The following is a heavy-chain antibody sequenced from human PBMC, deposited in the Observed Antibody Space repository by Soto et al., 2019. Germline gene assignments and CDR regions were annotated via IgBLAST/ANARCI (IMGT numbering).Heavy chain of an antibody. D-gene: IGHD3-3*01. V-gene: IGHV4-30-2*01. Sequence: SETLSLTCAVSGGSISSGGYSWSWIRQPPGKGLEWIGYIYHSGSTYYNPSLKSRVTIPVDRSKNQFSLKLSSVTAADTAVYYCARATDYDFWSGYYTPAWFDPWGQGTLVTVSS. J-gene: IGHJ5*02. CDR3: ARATDYDFWSGYYTPAWFDP. CDR1: GGSISSGGYS. CDR2: IYHSGST.